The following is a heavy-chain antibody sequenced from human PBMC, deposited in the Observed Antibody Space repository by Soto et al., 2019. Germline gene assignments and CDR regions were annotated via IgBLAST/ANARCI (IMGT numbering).Heavy chain of an antibody. J-gene: IGHJ6*02. V-gene: IGHV1-2*04. CDR1: GYTFTGYY. Sequence: ASVKVSCKASGYTFTGYYMHWVRQASGQGLEWMGWTNPNSGGTNYAQKFQGWVTMTRDTSISTAYMELSRLRSDDTAVYYCARSYYDFWSGYYDGTDVWGQGTTVTVSS. CDR3: ARSYYDFWSGYYDGTDV. D-gene: IGHD3-3*01. CDR2: TNPNSGGT.